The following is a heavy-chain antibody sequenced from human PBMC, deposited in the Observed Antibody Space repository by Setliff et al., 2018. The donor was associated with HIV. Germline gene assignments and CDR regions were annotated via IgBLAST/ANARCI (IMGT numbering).Heavy chain of an antibody. J-gene: IGHJ4*02. CDR2: INAGNGNT. Sequence: ASVKVSCKASGYTFTSYAMHWVRQAPGQRLEWMGWINAGNGNTNYAQKFQGRVTMTRNTSISTAYMELSRLRSDDTAVYYCARDYYDSSGYIFFPGLPDYWGQGTLVTVSS. V-gene: IGHV1-3*01. CDR1: GYTFTSYA. D-gene: IGHD3-22*01. CDR3: ARDYYDSSGYIFFPGLPDY.